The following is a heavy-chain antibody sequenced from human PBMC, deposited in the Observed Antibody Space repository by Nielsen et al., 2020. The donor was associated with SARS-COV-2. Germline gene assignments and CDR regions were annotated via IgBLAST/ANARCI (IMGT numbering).Heavy chain of an antibody. CDR3: ARDYYDSSGYYTITGVDYFDY. CDR2: IIPIFGTA. Sequence: WVRQAPGQGPGWMGGIIPIFGTANYAQKFQGRVIMTRDTSTSTAYMNLSSLRFEDTAVYYCARDYYDSSGYYTITGVDYFDYWGQGTLVTVSS. D-gene: IGHD3-22*01. J-gene: IGHJ4*02. V-gene: IGHV1-69*05.